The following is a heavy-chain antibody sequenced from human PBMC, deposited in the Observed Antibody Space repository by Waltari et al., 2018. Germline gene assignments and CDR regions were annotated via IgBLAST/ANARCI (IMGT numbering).Heavy chain of an antibody. J-gene: IGHJ5*02. CDR1: GFTYTTYA. CDR2: VDGSGVGA. V-gene: IGHV3-23*01. Sequence: QLLESGGGLVQPGGSLRLSCAASGFTYTTYATRWVRQAPGKGRGEVSSVDGSGVGAFYADSVKGRFTISRDSFEHTVHLQMTSLRAEDTAVYYCATGEEIVALPGASDRWGQGTLVAVSS. D-gene: IGHD5-12*01. CDR3: ATGEEIVALPGASDR.